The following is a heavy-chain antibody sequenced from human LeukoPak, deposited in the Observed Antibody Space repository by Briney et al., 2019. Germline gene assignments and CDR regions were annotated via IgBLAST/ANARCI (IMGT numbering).Heavy chain of an antibody. D-gene: IGHD6-25*01. V-gene: IGHV1-18*01. CDR1: GYSFSYFG. J-gene: IGHJ4*02. Sequence: ASVKVSCKASGYSFSYFGINWVRQAPGQGLEWMGWINCYNGNTNYAQKSEGRLTLTTDTATSSVYMELRNLRSDDTAVYYCARGLDAAAGLADFDYWGQGTLVTVSS. CDR2: INCYNGNT. CDR3: ARGLDAAAGLADFDY.